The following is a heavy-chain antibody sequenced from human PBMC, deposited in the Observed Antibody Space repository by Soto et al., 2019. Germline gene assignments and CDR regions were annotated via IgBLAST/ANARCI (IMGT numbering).Heavy chain of an antibody. V-gene: IGHV1-3*01. Sequence: QVQLVQSGAEVKKPGASVKVSCKASGYTFTSYAMHWVRQAPGQRLEWMGWINAGNGNTKYSQKFQGRVTITRDTSASTASRELSSLRAGDRAVYYVPRDVGATGEWGQGNLVTVSS. J-gene: IGHJ4*02. CDR1: GYTFTSYA. CDR3: PRDVGATGE. D-gene: IGHD1-26*01. CDR2: INAGNGNT.